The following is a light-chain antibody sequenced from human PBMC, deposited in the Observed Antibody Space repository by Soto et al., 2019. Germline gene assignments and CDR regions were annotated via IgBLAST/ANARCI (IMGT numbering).Light chain of an antibody. CDR2: DVS. Sequence: QSALTQPASVSGSPGQSITISCTGTSSDVGGYNYVSWYQHHPGKAPKLMIYDVSNRPSGVSNRFSGSKSGNTASLTISGLQPEDEADYYCCSYTTSNTRQIVFGTGTRSPS. CDR3: CSYTTSNTRQIV. CDR1: SSDVGGYNY. J-gene: IGLJ1*01. V-gene: IGLV2-14*03.